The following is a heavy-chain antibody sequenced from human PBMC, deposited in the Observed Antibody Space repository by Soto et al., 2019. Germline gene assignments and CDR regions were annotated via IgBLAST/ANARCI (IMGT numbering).Heavy chain of an antibody. J-gene: IGHJ6*02. CDR1: GGSISSSSYY. CDR3: ARGHCTNGVCYIFPWDYYGMDV. CDR2: IYYSGST. V-gene: IGHV4-39*01. D-gene: IGHD2-8*01. Sequence: LSRTCTVSGGSISSSSYYWGWIRQPPGKGLEWIGSIYYSGSTYYNPSLKSRVTISVDTSKNQFSLKLSSVTAADTAVYYCARGHCTNGVCYIFPWDYYGMDVWGQGTTVTSP.